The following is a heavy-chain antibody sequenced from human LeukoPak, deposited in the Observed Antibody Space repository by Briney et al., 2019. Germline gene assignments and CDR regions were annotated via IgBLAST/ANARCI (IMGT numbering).Heavy chain of an antibody. CDR2: ISSSGSTI. Sequence: GGSLRLSCAASGFTFSSYEMNWVRQAPGKGLEWVSYISSSGSTIYYADSVKGRFTISRDNAKNSLYLQVNSLRAEDTAVYYCARSLQSIVMTTVTTVLDYWGEGTLVTVS. J-gene: IGHJ4*02. D-gene: IGHD4-17*01. V-gene: IGHV3-48*03. CDR1: GFTFSSYE. CDR3: ARSLQSIVMTTVTTVLDY.